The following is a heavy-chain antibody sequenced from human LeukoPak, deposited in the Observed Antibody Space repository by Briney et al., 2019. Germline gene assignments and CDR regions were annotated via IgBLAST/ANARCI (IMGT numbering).Heavy chain of an antibody. CDR3: ARGTRVEWELLRVDY. CDR2: ISSSSSTI. J-gene: IGHJ4*02. Sequence: GGSLRLSCAASGFTFSSYSMNWVRQAPGKGLEWVSYISSSSSTIYYADSVKGRFTISRDNAKNSLYLQMNSLRAEDTAVYYCARGTRVEWELLRVDYWGQGTLVTVSS. V-gene: IGHV3-48*01. CDR1: GFTFSSYS. D-gene: IGHD1-26*01.